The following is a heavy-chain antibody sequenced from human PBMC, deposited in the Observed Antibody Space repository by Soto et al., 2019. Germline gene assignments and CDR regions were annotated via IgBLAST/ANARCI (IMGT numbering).Heavy chain of an antibody. V-gene: IGHV3-30-3*01. CDR3: ARDRYKSSSGFHVPYYYYYGMDV. CDR1: GFTFSSYA. CDR2: ISYDGSNK. D-gene: IGHD3-22*01. J-gene: IGHJ6*02. Sequence: QVQLVESGGGVVQPGRSLRLSCAASGFTFSSYAMHWVRQAPGKGLEWVAVISYDGSNKYYADSVKGRFTISRDNSKNALYREMNSLRAEDTAVYYCARDRYKSSSGFHVPYYYYYGMDVWGQGTTVTVSS.